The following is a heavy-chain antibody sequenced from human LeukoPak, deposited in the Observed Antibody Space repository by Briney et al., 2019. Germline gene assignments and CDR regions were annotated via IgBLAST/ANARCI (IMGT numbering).Heavy chain of an antibody. CDR1: GFTFSSHG. CDR2: ISTSSDII. Sequence: GGSLRLSCAASGFTFSSHGMSWVRQAPGKGLEWVSGISTSSDIIYYADSVKGRFTISRDNSKNTLYLQMNSLRVEDTAIYYCANHGVTTRSYDVWGQGTMVTVSS. J-gene: IGHJ3*01. CDR3: ANHGVTTRSYDV. D-gene: IGHD4-11*01. V-gene: IGHV3-23*01.